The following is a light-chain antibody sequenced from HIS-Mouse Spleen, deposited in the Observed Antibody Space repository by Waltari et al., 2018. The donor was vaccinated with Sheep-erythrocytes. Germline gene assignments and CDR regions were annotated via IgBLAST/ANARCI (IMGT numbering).Light chain of an antibody. CDR1: SSASGGYNY. CDR2: DVS. J-gene: IGLJ1*01. Sequence: QSALTQPRSVSGSPGQSVTIPCTGTSSASGGYNYVSWYQQHPGKPPKLMIYDVSKRPSGVPDRFSGSKSGNTASLTISGLQAEDEADYYCCSYAGSYNHVFATGTKVTVL. V-gene: IGLV2-11*01. CDR3: CSYAGSYNHV.